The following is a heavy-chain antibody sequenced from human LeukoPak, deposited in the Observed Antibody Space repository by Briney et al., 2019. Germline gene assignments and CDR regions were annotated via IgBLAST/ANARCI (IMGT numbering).Heavy chain of an antibody. V-gene: IGHV4-59*08. J-gene: IGHJ4*02. D-gene: IGHD4-17*01. CDR3: ARLKYGDYGLYYFDY. CDR1: GGSISSYY. CDR2: IYYSNT. Sequence: PSETLSLTCTVSGGSISSYYWSWIRQPPGQGLESIGYIYYSNTNYNPSLKSRVTISVDTSKNQFSLKLSSVTAADTAVYYCARLKYGDYGLYYFDYWGQGTLVTVSS.